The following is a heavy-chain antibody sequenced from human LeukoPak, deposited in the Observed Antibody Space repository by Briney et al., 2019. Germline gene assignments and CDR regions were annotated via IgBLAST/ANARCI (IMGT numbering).Heavy chain of an antibody. J-gene: IGHJ4*02. Sequence: SVKVSCKASGGTFSSYAISWVRQAPGQGLEWMGRIIPIFGIANYAQKFQGRVTITADKSTSTAYMELSSLRSEDTAVYYCARDRLGEFSLSEGDLDYWGQGTLVTVSS. CDR2: IIPIFGIA. CDR1: GGTFSSYA. CDR3: ARDRLGEFSLSEGDLDY. V-gene: IGHV1-69*04. D-gene: IGHD3-16*02.